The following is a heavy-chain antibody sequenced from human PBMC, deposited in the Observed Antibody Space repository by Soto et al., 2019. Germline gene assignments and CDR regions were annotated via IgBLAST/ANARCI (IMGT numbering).Heavy chain of an antibody. D-gene: IGHD3-10*01. J-gene: IGHJ6*03. V-gene: IGHV4-59*08. CDR3: ARQKADYYGSGSYPYYYYYYMDV. CDR2: IYYSGST. CDR1: GGSISSYY. Sequence: SETLSLTCTVSGGSISSYYWSWIRQPPGKGLEWIGCIYYSGSTNYNPSLKSRVTISVDTSKNQFSLKLSSVTAADTAVYYCARQKADYYGSGSYPYYYYYYMDVWGKGTTVTVSS.